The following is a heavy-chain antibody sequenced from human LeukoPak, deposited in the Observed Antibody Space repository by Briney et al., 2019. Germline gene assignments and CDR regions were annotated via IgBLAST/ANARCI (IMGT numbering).Heavy chain of an antibody. Sequence: VASVKVSCKASGYTFTSYYMHWVRQAPGQGLEWMGWINPNSGGTNYAQKFQGRVTMTRDTSISTAYMELSRLRSDDTAVYYCARDREGILTGPLIGRAFDIWGQGTMVTVSS. J-gene: IGHJ3*02. D-gene: IGHD3-9*01. CDR1: GYTFTSYY. V-gene: IGHV1-2*02. CDR2: INPNSGGT. CDR3: ARDREGILTGPLIGRAFDI.